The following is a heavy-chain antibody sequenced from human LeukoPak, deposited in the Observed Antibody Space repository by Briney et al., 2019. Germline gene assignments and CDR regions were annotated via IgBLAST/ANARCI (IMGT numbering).Heavy chain of an antibody. CDR1: GFTFDDYA. V-gene: IGHV3-9*01. CDR3: AKATVRTYYYDSSGPWNYFDY. D-gene: IGHD3-22*01. CDR2: ISWNSGSI. J-gene: IGHJ4*02. Sequence: GGSLRLSCAASGFTFDDYAMHWVRQAPGKGLEWVSGISWNSGSIGYADSVKGRFTISRDNAKNSLYLQMNSLRAEDTALYYCAKATVRTYYYDSSGPWNYFDYWGQGTLVTVSS.